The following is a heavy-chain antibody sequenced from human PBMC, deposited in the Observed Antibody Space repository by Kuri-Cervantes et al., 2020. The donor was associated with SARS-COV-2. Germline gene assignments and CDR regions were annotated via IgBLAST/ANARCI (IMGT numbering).Heavy chain of an antibody. D-gene: IGHD3-3*01. Sequence: GSLRLSCAVYGGSFSGYYWSWIRQPPGKELEWIGEINHSGSTNYNPSLKSRVTISVDTSKNQFSLKLSSVTAADTAVYYCARRGGDYDFWSGSGIDYWGQGTLVTVSS. CDR2: INHSGST. CDR1: GGSFSGYY. J-gene: IGHJ4*02. V-gene: IGHV4-34*01. CDR3: ARRGGDYDFWSGSGIDY.